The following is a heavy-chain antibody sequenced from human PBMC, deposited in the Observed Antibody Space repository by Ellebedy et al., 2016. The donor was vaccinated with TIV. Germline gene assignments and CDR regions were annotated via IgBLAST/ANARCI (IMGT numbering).Heavy chain of an antibody. Sequence: ASVKVSCKASGYTFTSYGISWVRQAPGQGLEWMGWISAYNGNTNYAQKLQGRVTMTTDTSTSTAYMELRSLRSDDTAVYYCARDHPLLRYFDWLLSAGYGMDVWGQGTTVTVSS. D-gene: IGHD3-9*01. CDR1: GYTFTSYG. CDR2: ISAYNGNT. CDR3: ARDHPLLRYFDWLLSAGYGMDV. J-gene: IGHJ6*02. V-gene: IGHV1-18*04.